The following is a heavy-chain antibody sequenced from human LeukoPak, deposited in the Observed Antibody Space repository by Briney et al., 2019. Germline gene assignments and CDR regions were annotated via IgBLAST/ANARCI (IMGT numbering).Heavy chain of an antibody. CDR2: IKQDGSEK. CDR1: GFTFSNYW. CDR3: ATDGGYCSSTSCYRGDYFDF. V-gene: IGHV3-7*01. J-gene: IGHJ4*02. D-gene: IGHD2-2*02. Sequence: GGSLRLSCAASGFTFSNYWMSWVRQAPGKGLEWVANIKQDGSEKYYVDSVKGRFTISRDNAKNSMYLQMNSLRAEDTAVYYCATDGGYCSSTSCYRGDYFDFWGQGTLVTVSS.